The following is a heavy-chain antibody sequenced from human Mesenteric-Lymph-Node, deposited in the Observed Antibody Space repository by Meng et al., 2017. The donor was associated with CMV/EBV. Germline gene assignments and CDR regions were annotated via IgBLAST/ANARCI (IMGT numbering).Heavy chain of an antibody. CDR3: ARIGDLFWSGYYNYFDY. D-gene: IGHD3-3*01. V-gene: IGHV4-34*01. CDR2: IKHSGST. J-gene: IGHJ4*02. Sequence: GSFSGYYWSWIRQPPGKGLEWIGEIKHSGSTNYNPSLKSRVTISVDTSKNQFSLKLSSVTAADTTVYYCARIGDLFWSGYYNYFDYWGQGTLVTVSS. CDR1: GSFSGYY.